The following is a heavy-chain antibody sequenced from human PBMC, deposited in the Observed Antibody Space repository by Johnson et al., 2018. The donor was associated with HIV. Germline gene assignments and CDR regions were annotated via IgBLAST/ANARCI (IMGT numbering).Heavy chain of an antibody. CDR2: ISSSDSAI. V-gene: IGHV3-11*04. J-gene: IGHJ3*02. CDR1: GFSVSDNY. CDR3: ARSVNAGRPFDI. Sequence: QVQLVESGGGLVQPGGSLRLSCVASGFSVSDNYMSWVRQAPGKGLEWVSYISSSDSAIWYADSVKGRFTVSRDNAKNSLYLQMNSLRAEDTAVYYCARSVNAGRPFDILGQGKLVTVSS. D-gene: IGHD2-8*01.